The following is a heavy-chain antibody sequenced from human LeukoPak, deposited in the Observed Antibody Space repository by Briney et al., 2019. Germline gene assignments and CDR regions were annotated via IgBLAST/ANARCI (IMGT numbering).Heavy chain of an antibody. V-gene: IGHV1-46*01. D-gene: IGHD3-3*01. CDR2: INPSGGST. Sequence: ASVKVSCKASGYTFTGYYMHWVRQAPGQGLEWMGIINPSGGSTSYAQKFQGRVTMTRDMSTSTVYMELSSLRSEDTAVYYCARDRNYDFWSGYTRADAFDIWGQGTMVTVSS. CDR1: GYTFTGYY. CDR3: ARDRNYDFWSGYTRADAFDI. J-gene: IGHJ3*02.